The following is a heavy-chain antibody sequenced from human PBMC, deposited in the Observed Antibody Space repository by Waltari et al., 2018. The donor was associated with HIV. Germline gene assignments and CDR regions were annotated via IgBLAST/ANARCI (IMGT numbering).Heavy chain of an antibody. J-gene: IGHJ3*01. CDR2: IYYTGTT. Sequence: QMQLQESGPGLVKPSETLSLICTVSSGSITSSSSYWGWIRQPPGKGLEWIGYIYYTGTTYYSPSLKSRVTISVDTSKNQFSLKLTSVTAADTAIYYCTNSPFLSSGWFRELFDVWGQGTMVTVSS. CDR3: TNSPFLSSGWFRELFDV. V-gene: IGHV4-39*01. D-gene: IGHD6-19*01. CDR1: SGSITSSSSY.